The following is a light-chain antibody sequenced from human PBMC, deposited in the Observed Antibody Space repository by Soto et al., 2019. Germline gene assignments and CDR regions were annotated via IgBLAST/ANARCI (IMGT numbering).Light chain of an antibody. CDR1: SSNIGSNY. CDR3: AAWDDSLSGYV. V-gene: IGLV1-47*01. CDR2: RNN. J-gene: IGLJ1*01. Sequence: QSVLTQPPSASGTPGQRVTIYCSGSSSNIGSNYVYWYQQLPGTAPKLLIYRNNQRPSGVPDRVSGSKSGTSASLAISGLRSEDEADYYCAAWDDSLSGYVFGTGTKVTVL.